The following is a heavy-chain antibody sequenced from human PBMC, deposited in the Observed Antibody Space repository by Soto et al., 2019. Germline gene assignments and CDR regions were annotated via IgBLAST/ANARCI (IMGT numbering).Heavy chain of an antibody. J-gene: IGHJ5*02. Sequence: PSETLSLTCNVSGGPINSPDYYWSWIRQSPGKGLEWIGYLYFNGGTQYNPSLRTPVSMSLDTSKKHFSLKMRSVTAADTAVYYCARGISKYSCRYAAPTWFDAWGQGDVLPVSS. CDR1: GGPINSPDYY. V-gene: IGHV4-30-4*01. CDR3: ARGISKYSCRYAAPTWFDA. D-gene: IGHD6-13*01. CDR2: LYFNGGT.